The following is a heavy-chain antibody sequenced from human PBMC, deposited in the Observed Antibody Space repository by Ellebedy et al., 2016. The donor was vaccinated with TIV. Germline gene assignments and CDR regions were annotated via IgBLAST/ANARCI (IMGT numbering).Heavy chain of an antibody. J-gene: IGHJ5*02. D-gene: IGHD3-22*01. V-gene: IGHV4-59*01. CDR1: GGSISSYY. Sequence: SETLSLXXTVSGGSISSYYWSWIRLSPGKGLEWIGYIYYSGSTNDNPSLKSRVTISVDTSKNQFSLKLSSVTAADTAVYYCARQVDSSGYWRNWFDPWGQGTLVTVSS. CDR3: ARQVDSSGYWRNWFDP. CDR2: IYYSGST.